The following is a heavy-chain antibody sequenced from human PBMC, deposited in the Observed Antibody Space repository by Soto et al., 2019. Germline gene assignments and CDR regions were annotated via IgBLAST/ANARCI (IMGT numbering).Heavy chain of an antibody. CDR2: INPNSGGT. CDR3: ARVNYYGSGSYQDFFYFYALDV. V-gene: IGHV1-2*02. J-gene: IGHJ6*02. D-gene: IGHD3-10*01. Sequence: ASVKVSCKASGYTFTGYYMHWVRQAPGQGLEWMGWINPNSGGTNYAQKFQGRVTMTRDTSIRTAYMELSSLNSEDTAVYYCARVNYYGSGSYQDFFYFYALDVWGQGTTVT. CDR1: GYTFTGYY.